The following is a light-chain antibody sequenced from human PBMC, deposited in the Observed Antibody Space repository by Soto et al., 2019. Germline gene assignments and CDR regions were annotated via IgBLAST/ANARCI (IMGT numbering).Light chain of an antibody. CDR1: SSNIGGGYD. V-gene: IGLV1-40*01. CDR2: GNS. Sequence: QSVLTQPPSASGAPGQMVTISCTGSSSNIGGGYDVYWYQQLPRTAPKLLISGNSKRPSGVPDRCSASKSGTSASLAIPGLQPEDEAYYYCQSCGGGPLFGGGTQLTVL. CDR3: QSCGGGPL. J-gene: IGLJ3*02.